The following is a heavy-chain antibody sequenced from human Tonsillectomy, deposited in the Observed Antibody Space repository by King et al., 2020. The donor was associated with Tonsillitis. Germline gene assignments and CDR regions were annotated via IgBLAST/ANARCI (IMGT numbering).Heavy chain of an antibody. J-gene: IGHJ4*02. V-gene: IGHV3-30-3*01. D-gene: IGHD3-3*01. CDR1: GFTFSSYA. CDR2: ISYDGSNK. Sequence: VQLVESGGGVVQPGRSLRLSCAASGFTFSSYAMHWVRQAPGKGLEWVAVISYDGSNKYYADSVKGRFTISRDNSKNTLYLQMNSLRAEDTAVYYCAGDGFRYDLWSGYPHWGQGTLVTVSS. CDR3: AGDGFRYDLWSGYPH.